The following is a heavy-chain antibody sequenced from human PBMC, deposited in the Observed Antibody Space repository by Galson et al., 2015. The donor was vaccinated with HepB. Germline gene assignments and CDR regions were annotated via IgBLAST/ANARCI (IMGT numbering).Heavy chain of an antibody. CDR2: SSAYNGNT. CDR1: GYTFSMFG. CDR3: VRDQGDDFWSGNPPRDAFDI. J-gene: IGHJ3*02. Sequence: VKVSCKASGYTFSMFGISWVRQAPGQGLEWMGWSSAYNGNTNYVQNLQGRVTVTTDTSTSTAYMELRSLRSDDTAVYYCVRDQGDDFWSGNPPRDAFDIWGQGTMVTVSS. V-gene: IGHV1-18*04. D-gene: IGHD3-3*01.